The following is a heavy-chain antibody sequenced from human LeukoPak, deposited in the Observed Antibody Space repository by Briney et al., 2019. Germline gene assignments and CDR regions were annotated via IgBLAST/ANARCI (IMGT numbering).Heavy chain of an antibody. CDR2: INPSGGST. D-gene: IGHD1-26*01. CDR3: ARDPFIVGATGRDFDI. Sequence: ASVKVSCKASGYTFTSNYIHWVRQAPGQGLEWMGIINPSGGSTSYAQKFQGRVTMTRDTSTSTVYMELSSLRSEDTAVYYCARDPFIVGATGRDFDIWGQGTMVTVSS. CDR1: GYTFTSNY. J-gene: IGHJ3*02. V-gene: IGHV1-46*01.